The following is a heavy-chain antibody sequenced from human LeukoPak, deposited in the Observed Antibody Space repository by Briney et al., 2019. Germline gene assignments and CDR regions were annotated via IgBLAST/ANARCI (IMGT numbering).Heavy chain of an antibody. CDR2: IYYSGST. Sequence: SETLSLTCTVSGGSISSSSYYWGWIRQPPGKGLEWIGSIYYSGSTYYNPSLKSRVTISVDTSKNQFSLKLSSVTAADTAVYYCASLSGSYFSFDLWGRGTLVTVSS. J-gene: IGHJ2*01. CDR1: GGSISSSSYY. D-gene: IGHD1-26*01. CDR3: ASLSGSYFSFDL. V-gene: IGHV4-39*07.